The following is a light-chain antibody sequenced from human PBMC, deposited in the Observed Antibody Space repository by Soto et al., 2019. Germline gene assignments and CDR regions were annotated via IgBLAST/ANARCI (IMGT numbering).Light chain of an antibody. CDR1: SSNIGSNH. Sequence: QSVLTQPPSASGTPGQRVTISCSGSSSNIGSNHAYWDQQLPGTAPKLMIYDVSNRPSGVSNRFSGSKSGNTASLTISGLQAEDEADYYCSSYTSSSTYVVFGGGTKLTVL. V-gene: IGLV2-14*01. J-gene: IGLJ2*01. CDR2: DVS. CDR3: SSYTSSSTYVV.